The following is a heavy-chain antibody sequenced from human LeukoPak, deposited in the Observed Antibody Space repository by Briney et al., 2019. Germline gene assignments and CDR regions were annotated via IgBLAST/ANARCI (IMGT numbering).Heavy chain of an antibody. Sequence: ASVKVSCKASGYTFTSYGISWVRQAPGQGLEWMGRISPKSGGTNYAQKFQGRVTMTSDTSISTAYMELSRLRSDDTAVYYCARDGNTSPYYMDVWGKGTTVTVPS. CDR3: ARDGNTSPYYMDV. D-gene: IGHD2-2*01. V-gene: IGHV1-2*06. CDR1: GYTFTSYG. J-gene: IGHJ6*03. CDR2: ISPKSGGT.